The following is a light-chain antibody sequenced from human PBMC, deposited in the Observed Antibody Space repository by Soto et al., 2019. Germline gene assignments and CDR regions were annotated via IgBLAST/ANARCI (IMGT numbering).Light chain of an antibody. CDR3: QRYDSFRT. CDR2: GAS. V-gene: IGKV3-20*01. CDR1: QSVRSNF. Sequence: EIVLTQSPGTLSLSPGERATLSCRARQSVRSNFLAWYQQKPGQAPRLLIYGASNRATGIPDRFSGSGSGTDLTLTITRLEPEDFAMYYCQRYDSFRTFGQGTKVDIK. J-gene: IGKJ1*01.